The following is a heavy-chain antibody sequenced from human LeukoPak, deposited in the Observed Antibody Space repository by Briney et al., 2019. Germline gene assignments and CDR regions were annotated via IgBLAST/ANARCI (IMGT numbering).Heavy chain of an antibody. CDR1: GYTFTVYY. D-gene: IGHD4-17*01. CDR2: INPNSGGT. Sequence: ASVTVSCKASGYTFTVYYMHWVRQAPGQGREWMGWINPNSGGTNYAQKFQGRVTMTRDTSISTAYMELSRLRSDDTAVYYCARLDYGDYGGGDYWGQGTLVTVSS. J-gene: IGHJ4*02. V-gene: IGHV1-2*02. CDR3: ARLDYGDYGGGDY.